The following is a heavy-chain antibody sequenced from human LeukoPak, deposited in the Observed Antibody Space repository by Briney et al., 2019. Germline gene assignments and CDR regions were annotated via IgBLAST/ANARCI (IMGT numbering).Heavy chain of an antibody. D-gene: IGHD6-6*01. Sequence: SETLSLTCAVYSGSFSTYSWNWIRQPPGKGLEWIGEINHGGSTDYNPTLKSRVTISVDTSKNQFSLKLSSVTSADTAVYYCAARRGIAPRPLGSWGQGTLVTVSS. CDR2: INHGGST. CDR3: AARRGIAPRPLGS. CDR1: SGSFSTYS. J-gene: IGHJ5*02. V-gene: IGHV4-34*01.